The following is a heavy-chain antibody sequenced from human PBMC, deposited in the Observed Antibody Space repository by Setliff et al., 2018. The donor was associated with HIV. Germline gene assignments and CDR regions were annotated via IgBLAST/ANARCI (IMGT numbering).Heavy chain of an antibody. D-gene: IGHD3-22*01. CDR1: GFIFSSYS. V-gene: IGHV3-48*01. Sequence: PGGSLRLSCAASGFIFSSYSMNWVRQAPGKGLEWVSYISSSTSTIYYAAPVKGRFTISIDDATNTLYLQMNSLRAEDTAVYYCARGGLITPFGLLSYYDSSGYFDYWGQGTLVTVSS. CDR2: ISSSTSTI. CDR3: ARGGLITPFGLLSYYDSSGYFDY. J-gene: IGHJ4*02.